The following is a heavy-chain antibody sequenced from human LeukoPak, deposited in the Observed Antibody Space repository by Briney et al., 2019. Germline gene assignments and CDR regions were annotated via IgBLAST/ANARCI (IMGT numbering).Heavy chain of an antibody. Sequence: PGGSLRLSCTASGFTFGDYAMSWVRQAPGKGLEWVSFIRSKAYGGTTEYAASVEGRFTISRDDSKSIAYLQMDSLKTEDTGVYYCSREVPGDYWGQGTLVTVSS. CDR3: SREVPGDY. J-gene: IGHJ4*02. CDR1: GFTFGDYA. D-gene: IGHD3-10*01. CDR2: IRSKAYGGTT. V-gene: IGHV3-49*04.